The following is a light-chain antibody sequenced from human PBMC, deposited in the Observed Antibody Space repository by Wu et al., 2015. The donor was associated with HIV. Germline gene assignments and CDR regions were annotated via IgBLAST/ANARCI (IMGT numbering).Light chain of an antibody. CDR1: QSISNY. J-gene: IGKJ2*02. Sequence: DIQMTQSPSSLSASVGDRVTITCRASQSISNYLNWYQQKPGKAPKLLIYAASSLQSGVPSRFSGSGSGTGFTLTISSLQPEDFATYYCQQSYSTPGTFGQGTKLEIK. V-gene: IGKV1-39*01. CDR3: QQSYSTPGT. CDR2: AAS.